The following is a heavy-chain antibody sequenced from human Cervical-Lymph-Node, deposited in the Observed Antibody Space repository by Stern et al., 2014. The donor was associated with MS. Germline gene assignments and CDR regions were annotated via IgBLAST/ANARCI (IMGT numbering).Heavy chain of an antibody. V-gene: IGHV3-7*01. J-gene: IGHJ4*02. D-gene: IGHD2-8*01. Sequence: VQLVESGGDLVQPGGSLRLSCVASGFVFSNYWMSWVRQAPGKGLEWVASIKQDGSQISYVDSMKGRFTVSRDNAKNSLYLQMSSLRAEDMAVYYCARDARLIDYWGQGTLVSVSS. CDR2: IKQDGSQI. CDR1: GFVFSNYW. CDR3: ARDARLIDY.